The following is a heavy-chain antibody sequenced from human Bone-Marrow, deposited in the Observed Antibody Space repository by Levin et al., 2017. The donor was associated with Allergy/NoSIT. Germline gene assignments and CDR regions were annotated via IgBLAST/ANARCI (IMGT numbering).Heavy chain of an antibody. D-gene: IGHD3-16*01. V-gene: IGHV3-7*02. CDR2: IKKDGSQK. CDR3: VNWGSY. Sequence: PGGSLRLSCVVSGFTISSYWMSWVRQAPGKGLEWVAKIKKDGSQKYYVDSLKGRFTISRDNAKNSLYLQMNSLRAEDTAVYYCVNWGSYWGQGTLVTVSS. J-gene: IGHJ4*02. CDR1: GFTISSYW.